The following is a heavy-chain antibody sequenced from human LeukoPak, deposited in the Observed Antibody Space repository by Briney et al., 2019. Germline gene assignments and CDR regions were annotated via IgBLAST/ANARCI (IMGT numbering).Heavy chain of an antibody. CDR3: ARGDGWLLPHYYFDY. Sequence: PGGSLRLSCAASGFTFSSYAMHWVRQAPGKGLEWVAVISYDGSNKYYADSVKGRFTISRDKSKNTLYLQMNSLRAEDTAVYYCARGDGWLLPHYYFDYWGQGTLVTVSS. D-gene: IGHD3-22*01. CDR1: GFTFSSYA. CDR2: ISYDGSNK. V-gene: IGHV3-30-3*01. J-gene: IGHJ4*02.